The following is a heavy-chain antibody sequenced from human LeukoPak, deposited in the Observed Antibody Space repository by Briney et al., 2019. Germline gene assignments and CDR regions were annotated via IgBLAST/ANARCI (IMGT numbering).Heavy chain of an antibody. D-gene: IGHD2-21*02. Sequence: SETLSLTCTVSGGSISSSSYYWGWIRQPPGKGLEWIGSIYYSGSTYYNPSLKSRVTISVDTSKNQFSLKLSSVTAADTAVYYCATSFVVVTAPFDYWGQGTLVTVSS. CDR1: GGSISSSSYY. V-gene: IGHV4-39*01. CDR2: IYYSGST. CDR3: ATSFVVVTAPFDY. J-gene: IGHJ4*02.